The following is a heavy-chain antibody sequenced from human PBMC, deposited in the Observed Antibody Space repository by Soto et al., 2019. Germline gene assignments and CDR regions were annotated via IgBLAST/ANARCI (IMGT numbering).Heavy chain of an antibody. D-gene: IGHD6-19*01. CDR1: GFTFSSYA. V-gene: IGHV3-23*01. J-gene: IGHJ4*02. Sequence: EVQLLESGGGLVQPGGSLRLSCAASGFTFSSYAMSWVRQAPGKGLEWVSAISGSGGSTYYADSVKGRFTISRDNSKNTLCLQMKGLRGVVTVVYYCAKVYSSGCYVVATFFDQWGQGTLVTVSS. CDR2: ISGSGGST. CDR3: AKVYSSGCYVVATFFDQ.